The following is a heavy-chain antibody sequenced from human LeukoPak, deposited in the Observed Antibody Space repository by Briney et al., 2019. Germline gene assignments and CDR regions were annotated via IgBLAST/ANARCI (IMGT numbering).Heavy chain of an antibody. D-gene: IGHD7-27*01. CDR3: ARDRDWGCSYCSY. CDR2: IWFDGSNK. Sequence: GGSLRLSCAASGFTFSSYSMHWVRQAPGKGLEWVAVIWFDGSNKYYADSVKGRFTISRDNSKNTLYLQMNSLRAADTAVYYCARDRDWGCSYCSYWGQGTLVTVSS. CDR1: GFTFSSYS. J-gene: IGHJ4*02. V-gene: IGHV3-33*01.